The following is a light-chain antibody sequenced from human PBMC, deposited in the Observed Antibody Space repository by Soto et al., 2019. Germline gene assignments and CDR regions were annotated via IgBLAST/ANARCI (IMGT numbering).Light chain of an antibody. J-gene: IGLJ2*01. CDR1: SSDVGNYNL. CDR3: CSYAGSRTFVV. Sequence: QSVLTQPASGSGSPVQSITISCNGTSSDVGNYNLVSWYQQHPGKAPKLMIYEGNKRPSGVSNRFSASKSGNTASLTISGLQAEDEADYYCCSYAGSRTFVVFGGGTKLTVL. CDR2: EGN. V-gene: IGLV2-23*03.